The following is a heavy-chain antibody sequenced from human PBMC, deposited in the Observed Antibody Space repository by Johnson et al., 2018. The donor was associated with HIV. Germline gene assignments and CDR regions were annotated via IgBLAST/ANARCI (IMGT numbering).Heavy chain of an antibody. CDR3: ARDRGQWLLGMSDAFDI. V-gene: IGHV3-15*01. CDR1: GFTFSDAW. CDR2: IKSRTDGGTT. D-gene: IGHD3-22*01. Sequence: EVQLVESGGGLVKPGGSLRLSCAASGFTFSDAWLNWVRQTPGKGLEWVGRIKSRTDGGTTDYAAPVKGRFTISRDDSKNSLYLQMNSLRAEDTAVYYCARDRGQWLLGMSDAFDIWGQGTMVTVSS. J-gene: IGHJ3*02.